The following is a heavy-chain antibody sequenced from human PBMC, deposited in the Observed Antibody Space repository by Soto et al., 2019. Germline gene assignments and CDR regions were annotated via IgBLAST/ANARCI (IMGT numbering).Heavy chain of an antibody. V-gene: IGHV3-48*02. CDR2: ISRSSRII. CDR1: GFTFSSYS. CDR3: AWVVILPA. Sequence: EVQLVESGGGLVQPGGSLRLYCAASGFTFSSYSLNWVRQAPGKGLEWVSYISRSSRIIYYADSVKGRFTIYRDNAKNSRYLQMNGLRHEDTAVYYCAWVVILPAWGQGTLVTVSS. J-gene: IGHJ5*02. D-gene: IGHD3-22*01.